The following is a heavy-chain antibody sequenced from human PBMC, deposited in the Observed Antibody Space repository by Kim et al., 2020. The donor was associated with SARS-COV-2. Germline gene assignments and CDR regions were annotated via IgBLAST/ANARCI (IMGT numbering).Heavy chain of an antibody. D-gene: IGHD2-2*01. V-gene: IGHV1-3*01. CDR3: ARKEGPSLGYYYYYGMDV. Sequence: ASVKVSCKASGYTFTSYAMHWVRQAPGQRLEWMGWINAGNGNTKYSQKFQGRVTITRDTSASTAYMELSSLRSEDTAVYYCARKEGPSLGYYYYYGMDVWGQGTTVTVSS. CDR1: GYTFTSYA. CDR2: INAGNGNT. J-gene: IGHJ6*02.